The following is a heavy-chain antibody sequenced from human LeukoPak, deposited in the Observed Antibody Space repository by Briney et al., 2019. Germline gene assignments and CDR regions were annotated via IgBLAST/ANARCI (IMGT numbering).Heavy chain of an antibody. CDR2: IYYSGDT. CDR1: GGSIRSYY. D-gene: IGHD5-18*01. Sequence: SETLSLTCTVSGGSIRSYYWSWSRQPPGKGLEWIGFIYYSGDTYYNPSLKSRVTISVDTSKNQFSLKLSSVTAADTAVYYCARDLKDTAMVLGYWGQGTLVTVSS. J-gene: IGHJ4*02. CDR3: ARDLKDTAMVLGY. V-gene: IGHV4-59*01.